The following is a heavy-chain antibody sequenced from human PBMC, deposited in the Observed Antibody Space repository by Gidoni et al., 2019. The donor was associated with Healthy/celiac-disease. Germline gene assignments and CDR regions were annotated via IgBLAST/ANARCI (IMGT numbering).Heavy chain of an antibody. CDR3: AKDSLPPLYQLLYPIFDY. CDR2: ISGSGGST. V-gene: IGHV3-23*01. J-gene: IGHJ4*02. CDR1: GFTFSSYA. Sequence: EVQLLESGGGLVQPGGSLRLSCAASGFTFSSYAMSWVRQAPGKGLEWVSAISGSGGSTSYADAVKRRFTISRDNSKNTLYLQMNSLRAEDTAVYYCAKDSLPPLYQLLYPIFDYWGQGTLVTVSS. D-gene: IGHD2-2*02.